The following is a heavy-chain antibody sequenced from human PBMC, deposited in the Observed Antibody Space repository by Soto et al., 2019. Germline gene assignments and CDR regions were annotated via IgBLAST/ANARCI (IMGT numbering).Heavy chain of an antibody. J-gene: IGHJ4*02. Sequence: TLSLTCPVSGVSITSGGFYWSWLRQHPGRGLEWIGYTYYSGSTYYNPSLKSRVTFSVDTSKNHFSLILTSVTAADTAVYFCASGRTSVTTDYWGQGTLVTVYS. V-gene: IGHV4-31*03. CDR2: TYYSGST. CDR3: ASGRTSVTTDY. D-gene: IGHD4-17*01. CDR1: GVSITSGGFY.